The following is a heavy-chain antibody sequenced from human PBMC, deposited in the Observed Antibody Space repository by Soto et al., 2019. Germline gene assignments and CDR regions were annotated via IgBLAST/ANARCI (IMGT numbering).Heavy chain of an antibody. CDR1: GYSFTSYW. J-gene: IGHJ3*02. V-gene: IGHV5-10-1*01. Sequence: GESLKISCKGSGYSFTSYWISWVRQMPGKGLEWMGRIDPSDSYTNYSPSFQGHVTISADKSISTAYLQWSSLKASDTAMYYCARHCSSTSCLPAFDIWGQGTMVTVSS. CDR3: ARHCSSTSCLPAFDI. D-gene: IGHD2-2*01. CDR2: IDPSDSYT.